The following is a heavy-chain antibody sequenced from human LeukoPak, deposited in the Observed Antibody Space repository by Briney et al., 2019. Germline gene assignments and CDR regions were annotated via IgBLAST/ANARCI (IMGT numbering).Heavy chain of an antibody. CDR2: INVSDGNT. CDR3: ARTYCSNTSCIYFYY. D-gene: IGHD2-2*01. J-gene: IGHJ4*01. V-gene: IGHV1-46*01. Sequence: ASVKVSCKTSGYTFTSYYMHWVRQAPGQGLEWMGIINVSDGNTRYAQKFQGRVTMTRDMSTSTVYMELSSLRSEDTAVYYCARTYCSNTSCIYFYYWGQGTLVTVSS. CDR1: GYTFTSYY.